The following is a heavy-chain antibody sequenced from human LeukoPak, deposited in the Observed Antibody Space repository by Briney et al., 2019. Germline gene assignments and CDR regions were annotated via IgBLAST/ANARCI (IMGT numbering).Heavy chain of an antibody. J-gene: IGHJ4*02. Sequence: GGSLRLSCAASGFTVSSNYMSWVRQAPGKGLEWVSVIYSCGSTYYADSVKGRFTISRDNSKNTLYLQMNSLRAEDTAVYYCARDDGGWYRGDVYWGQGTLVTVSS. V-gene: IGHV3-66*01. CDR1: GFTVSSNY. CDR2: IYSCGST. D-gene: IGHD6-19*01. CDR3: ARDDGGWYRGDVY.